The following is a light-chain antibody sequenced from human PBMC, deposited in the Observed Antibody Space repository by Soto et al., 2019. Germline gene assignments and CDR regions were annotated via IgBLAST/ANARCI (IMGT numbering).Light chain of an antibody. CDR1: QGIASY. V-gene: IGKV1-9*01. J-gene: IGKJ4*01. CDR2: SAS. CDR3: QRLNSYPPA. Sequence: DIQLTQSPSFLSASVGDTVTITCRASQGIASYLAWYHQKPGKAPKLLIYSASTLQSGVPSRFSGSGCGTEFSLTICSMRPEDFATYYCQRLNSYPPAFGGGTKVEIK.